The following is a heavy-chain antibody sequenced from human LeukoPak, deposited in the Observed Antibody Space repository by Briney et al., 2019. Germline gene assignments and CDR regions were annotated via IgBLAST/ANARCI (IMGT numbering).Heavy chain of an antibody. V-gene: IGHV4-34*01. D-gene: IGHD3-22*01. J-gene: IGHJ3*02. CDR3: ARGLKDDDSSGGHAFDI. CDR1: GDSFSGNY. Sequence: PSETLSLTCGVHGDSFSGNYWTWIRQPPGKGLEWIGEINHSGSTNYKSSLKSRLTISLDTSKNQFSLKLSSVTAADTAVYYCARGLKDDDSSGGHAFDIWGQGTKVTVSS. CDR2: INHSGST.